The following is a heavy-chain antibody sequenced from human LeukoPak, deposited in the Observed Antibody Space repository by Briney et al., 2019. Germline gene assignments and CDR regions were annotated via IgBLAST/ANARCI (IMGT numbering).Heavy chain of an antibody. V-gene: IGHV4-34*01. J-gene: IGHJ6*03. CDR1: GASISSYY. CDR2: INHSGST. Sequence: PSETLSLTCTVSGASISSYYWTWIRQPPGKGLEWIGEINHSGSTNYNPSLKSRVTISVDTSKNQFSLKLSSVTAADTAVYYCARHRCSGGSCLYYYYYYYMDVWGKGTTVTISS. CDR3: ARHRCSGGSCLYYYYYYYMDV. D-gene: IGHD2-15*01.